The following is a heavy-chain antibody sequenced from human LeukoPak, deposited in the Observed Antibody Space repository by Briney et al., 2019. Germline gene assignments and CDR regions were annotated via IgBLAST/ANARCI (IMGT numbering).Heavy chain of an antibody. CDR2: IKLDGSEK. V-gene: IGHV3-7*03. CDR1: GFTFGKYW. CDR3: ARDPHYDFWSGYYSYFDY. D-gene: IGHD3-3*01. Sequence: GGSLRLSCVASGFTFGKYWMSWVRQAPGKGLEWVANIKLDGSEKNYVDSVKGRFTISRDNTKNSLYLQMNSLRVEDTAVFYCARDPHYDFWSGYYSYFDYWGQGTLVTVSS. J-gene: IGHJ4*02.